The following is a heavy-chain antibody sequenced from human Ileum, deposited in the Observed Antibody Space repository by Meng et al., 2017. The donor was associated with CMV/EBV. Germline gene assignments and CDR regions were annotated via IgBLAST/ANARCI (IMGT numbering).Heavy chain of an antibody. J-gene: IGHJ4*02. CDR2: VYSSGST. CDR3: ARGSSSWAFDY. Sequence: QGKLRGSGPGLVKPSEPLSLTCTVSGGSISGYYWSWIRQPATKGLEWIGRVYSSGSTDYNPSLQSRVTMSVDTSKNQFSLKLSSVTAADTAVYYCARGSSSWAFDYWGQGTLVTVSS. D-gene: IGHD2-2*01. CDR1: GGSISGYY. V-gene: IGHV4-4*07.